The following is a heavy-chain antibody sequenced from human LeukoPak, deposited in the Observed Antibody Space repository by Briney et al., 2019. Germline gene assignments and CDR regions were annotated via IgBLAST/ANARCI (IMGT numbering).Heavy chain of an antibody. CDR2: IRYDGSNK. CDR1: GFTFSSYG. D-gene: IGHD1-26*01. J-gene: IGHJ3*02. Sequence: GGSLRLSCAASGFTFSSYGMHWVRQAPGKGLEWVAFIRYDGSNKYYADSVKGRFTISRDNSKNTLYLQMNSLRAEDTAVYYCARDVINGGSQSQDAFDIWGQGTMVTVSS. V-gene: IGHV3-30*02. CDR3: ARDVINGGSQSQDAFDI.